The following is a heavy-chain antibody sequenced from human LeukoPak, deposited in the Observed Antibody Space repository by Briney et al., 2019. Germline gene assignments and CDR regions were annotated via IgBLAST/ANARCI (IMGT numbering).Heavy chain of an antibody. J-gene: IGHJ3*02. CDR1: GGSISSSNW. V-gene: IGHV4-4*02. CDR3: ARAPTYCGGDCPPGGAFDI. Sequence: SGTLSLTCAVSGGSISSSNWWSWVRQPPGKGLEWIGEIYHSGSTNYNPSLKSRVTISVDKSKNQFSLKLSSVTAADTAVYYCARAPTYCGGDCPPGGAFDIWGQGTMVTVSS. D-gene: IGHD2-21*02. CDR2: IYHSGST.